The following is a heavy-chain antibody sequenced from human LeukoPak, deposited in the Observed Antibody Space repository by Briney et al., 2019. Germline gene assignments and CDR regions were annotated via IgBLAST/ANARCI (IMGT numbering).Heavy chain of an antibody. Sequence: GGSLRLSCAASGFTFGNFAMHWVRQTPEKGLEWVSGISWNSGSVGYMDSMKGRFTISRDNSKNTLYLQMNSLRLEDTGVYYCVRDEEDYDIYFDLWGRGTLVTVSS. CDR2: ISWNSGSV. D-gene: IGHD4-17*01. J-gene: IGHJ2*01. CDR1: GFTFGNFA. V-gene: IGHV3-9*01. CDR3: VRDEEDYDIYFDL.